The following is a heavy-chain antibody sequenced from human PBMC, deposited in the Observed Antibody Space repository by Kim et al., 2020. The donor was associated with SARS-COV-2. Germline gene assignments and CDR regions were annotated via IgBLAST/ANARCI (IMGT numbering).Heavy chain of an antibody. V-gene: IGHV3-30-3*01. D-gene: IGHD4-17*01. Sequence: GGSLRLSCAASGFTFSSYAMHWVRQAPGKGLEWVAVISYDGSNKYYADSVKGRFTISRDNSKNTLYLQMNSLRAEDTAVYYCAREERFMTTVGGTRSLGYWGQGTLVTFSS. CDR2: ISYDGSNK. CDR3: AREERFMTTVGGTRSLGY. J-gene: IGHJ4*02. CDR1: GFTFSSYA.